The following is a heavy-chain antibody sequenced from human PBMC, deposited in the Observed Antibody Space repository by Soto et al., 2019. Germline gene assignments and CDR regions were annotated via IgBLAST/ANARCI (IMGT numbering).Heavy chain of an antibody. V-gene: IGHV3-73*01. CDR2: IRDRAYNYAT. CDR1: GFVFKDSS. Sequence: ESGGGLVQPGGSLKLSCEASGFVFKDSSIHWVRQASGKGLEWVGRIRDRAYNYATAYAASVKGRFTISRDDSNNKAYLQMDSLKTEDTAIHYCTRLISAAQDYWGQGTLVTVSS. D-gene: IGHD3-10*01. CDR3: TRLISAAQDY. J-gene: IGHJ4*02.